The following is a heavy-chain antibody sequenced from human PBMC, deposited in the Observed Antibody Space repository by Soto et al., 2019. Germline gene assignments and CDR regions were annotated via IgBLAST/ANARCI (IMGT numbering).Heavy chain of an antibody. J-gene: IGHJ6*02. V-gene: IGHV3-33*01. CDR2: IWYDGSNK. D-gene: IGHD3-9*01. CDR1: GFTFSGYG. CDR3: ARDSVGDILAGYGMDV. Sequence: GGSLRLSCAASGFTFSGYGMHWVRQAPGKGLEWVAVIWYDGSNKYYADSVKGRFTISRDNSKNTLYLQMNSLRAEDTAVYYCARDSVGDILAGYGMDVWGQGTTVTVSS.